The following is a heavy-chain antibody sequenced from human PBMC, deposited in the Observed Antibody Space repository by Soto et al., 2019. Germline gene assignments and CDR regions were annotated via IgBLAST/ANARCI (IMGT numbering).Heavy chain of an antibody. D-gene: IGHD2-2*01. CDR2: ISAYNGNT. CDR3: ARDYEYQLLRDYYYGMDV. Sequence: ASVKVSCKASGYTFTSYGISWVRQAPGQGLEWMGWISAYNGNTNYAQKLQGRVTMTTDTSTSTAYMELRSLRSDDTAVYYCARDYEYQLLRDYYYGMDVWGQGTTVTVYS. J-gene: IGHJ6*02. V-gene: IGHV1-18*04. CDR1: GYTFTSYG.